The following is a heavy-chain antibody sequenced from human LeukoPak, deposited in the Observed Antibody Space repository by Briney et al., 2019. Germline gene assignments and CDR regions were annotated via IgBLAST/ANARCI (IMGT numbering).Heavy chain of an antibody. J-gene: IGHJ3*02. D-gene: IGHD5-18*01. CDR3: ARHRGKYSPHDAFDI. V-gene: IGHV4-39*01. Sequence: ETLSLTCTVSGGSISSSGYYWGCIRQPPGKGLEWIGSIYYSGSTYYNPSLKSRVTISVDTSKNQFSLKLSSVTAADTAVYYCARHRGKYSPHDAFDIWGQGTMVAVSS. CDR1: GGSISSSGYY. CDR2: IYYSGST.